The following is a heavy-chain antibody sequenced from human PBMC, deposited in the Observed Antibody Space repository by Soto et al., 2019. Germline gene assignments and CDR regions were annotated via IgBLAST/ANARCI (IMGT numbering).Heavy chain of an antibody. D-gene: IGHD3-3*01. J-gene: IGHJ5*02. Sequence: ASVKGSCKVSGYTLTELSMHWVRQAPGKGLEWMGGFDPEDGETIYAQKFQGRVTMTEDTSTDTAYMELSSLRSEATAVYYCATEYYDFWSGYYVRVTFDPWGQGTLVPGSS. V-gene: IGHV1-24*01. CDR3: ATEYYDFWSGYYVRVTFDP. CDR1: GYTLTELS. CDR2: FDPEDGET.